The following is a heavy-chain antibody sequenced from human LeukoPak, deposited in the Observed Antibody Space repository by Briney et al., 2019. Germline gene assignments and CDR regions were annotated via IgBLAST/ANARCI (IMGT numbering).Heavy chain of an antibody. D-gene: IGHD3-9*01. Sequence: SETLSLTCAVYGGSFSGYYWSWIRQPPGKGLEWIREINHSGSTNYNPSLKSRVTISVDTSKNQFSLKLSSVTAADTAVYYCARGYDILTGYYTWGQGTLVTVSS. CDR3: ARGYDILTGYYT. J-gene: IGHJ4*02. V-gene: IGHV4-34*01. CDR1: GGSFSGYY. CDR2: INHSGST.